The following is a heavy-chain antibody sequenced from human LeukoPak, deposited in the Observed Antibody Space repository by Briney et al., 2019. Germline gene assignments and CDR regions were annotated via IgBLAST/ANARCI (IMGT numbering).Heavy chain of an antibody. CDR1: GYTFTSYG. CDR3: ARLWGLLWFGELYWFDP. Sequence: ASVKVSCKASGYTFTSYGISWVRQAPGQGLEWMGWISAYNGNTNYAQTLQGRVTMTTDTSTSTAYMELRSLRSDDTAVYYCARLWGLLWFGELYWFDPWGQGTLVTVSS. D-gene: IGHD3-10*01. J-gene: IGHJ5*02. V-gene: IGHV1-18*04. CDR2: ISAYNGNT.